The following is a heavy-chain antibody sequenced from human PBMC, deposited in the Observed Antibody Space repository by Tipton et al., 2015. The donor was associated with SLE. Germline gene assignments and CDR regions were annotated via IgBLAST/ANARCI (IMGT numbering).Heavy chain of an antibody. V-gene: IGHV1-2*06. CDR1: GYTFTGYY. CDR3: ARDRGYCIWGVCTPEVYGMDV. CDR2: INPNSGGT. D-gene: IGHD2-8*02. Sequence: QSGAEVKKPGASVKVSCKASGYTFTGYYMHWVRQAPGQGLEWMGRINPNSGGTHYAQRFQGRVTMTRDTSISTAYMELRSLSSDDTTVYYCARDRGYCIWGVCTPEVYGMDVWGQGTTVTVSS. J-gene: IGHJ6*02.